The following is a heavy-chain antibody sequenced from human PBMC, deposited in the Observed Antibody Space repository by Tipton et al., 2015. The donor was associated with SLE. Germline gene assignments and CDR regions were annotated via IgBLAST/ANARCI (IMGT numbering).Heavy chain of an antibody. D-gene: IGHD6-6*01. Sequence: TLSLTCAVSGYSISSGYYWGWIWQPPGKGLEWIGTIYHSESTYYNPSLKSRVTISVDTSKNQFSLKLSSVTAADTAVYYCARIPNSTSVGAFDIWGQGTMVTVSS. CDR3: ARIPNSTSVGAFDI. J-gene: IGHJ3*02. CDR1: GYSISSGYY. CDR2: IYHSEST. V-gene: IGHV4-38-2*01.